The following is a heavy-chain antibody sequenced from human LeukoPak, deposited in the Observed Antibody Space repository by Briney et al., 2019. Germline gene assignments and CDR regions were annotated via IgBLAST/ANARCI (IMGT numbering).Heavy chain of an antibody. CDR2: IYPGDSDT. Sequence: GESLKISCKGSGYSFTSYWIGWVRQMPGKGLEWMGIIYPGDSDTRYSPSFQGRVTISADKSISTAYLQWSSLKASDTAMYYCARGTHRDFYYYYMDVWGKGTTVTVSS. J-gene: IGHJ6*03. CDR3: ARGTHRDFYYYYMDV. V-gene: IGHV5-51*01. CDR1: GYSFTSYW. D-gene: IGHD3-10*01.